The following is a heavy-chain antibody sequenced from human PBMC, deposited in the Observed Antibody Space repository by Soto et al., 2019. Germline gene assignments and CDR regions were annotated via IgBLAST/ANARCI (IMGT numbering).Heavy chain of an antibody. V-gene: IGHV1-8*01. D-gene: IGHD3-16*01. J-gene: IGHJ5*02. CDR1: GYSFTNND. Sequence: ASVKVSCKASGYSFTNNDVTWVRQATGQGLEWMGWMNPGSGDTGYAQKFQGRVTMTRDISIATAYMELSSLRSDDTAIYYCARMATFGSLNWFDPWGQGTLVTVS. CDR2: MNPGSGDT. CDR3: ARMATFGSLNWFDP.